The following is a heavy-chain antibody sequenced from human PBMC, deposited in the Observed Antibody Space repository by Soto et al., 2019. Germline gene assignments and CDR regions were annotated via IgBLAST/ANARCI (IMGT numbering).Heavy chain of an antibody. J-gene: IGHJ5*02. CDR3: ANYCRSTSCFSGGLEH. CDR1: GFTFSSYG. V-gene: IGHV3-30*18. CDR2: ISDDGSNK. Sequence: QVQLVESGGGVVQPGRSLRLSCAASGFTFSSYGMHWVRQAPGKGLEWVAVISDDGSNKYYADSVKGRFTISRDNSKNTLYLKMKSLRAEDTAVYYCANYCRSTSCFSGGLEHWGQGTLVTVSS. D-gene: IGHD2-2*01.